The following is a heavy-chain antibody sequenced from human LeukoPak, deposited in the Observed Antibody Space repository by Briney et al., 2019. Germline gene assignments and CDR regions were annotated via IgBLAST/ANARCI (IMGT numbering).Heavy chain of an antibody. CDR2: ISSNGRTT. CDR1: GFTFSNYE. V-gene: IGHV3-48*03. D-gene: IGHD2-8*01. Sequence: GGSLRLSCAASGFTFSNYEMNWVRQAPGKGLEWISYISSNGRTTYYADSVRGRFTISRDNTKESVYLQMNSLGVEDTAVYYCVIMTFPLEDWGQGTLVTVSS. CDR3: VIMTFPLED. J-gene: IGHJ4*02.